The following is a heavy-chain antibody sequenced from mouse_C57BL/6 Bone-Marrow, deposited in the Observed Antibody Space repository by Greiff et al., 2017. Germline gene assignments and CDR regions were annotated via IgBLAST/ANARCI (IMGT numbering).Heavy chain of an antibody. CDR3: ATFITTVVANWYFDV. Sequence: QVQLKESGPGLVAPSQSLSITCTVSGFSLTSYAISWVRQPPGKGLEWLGVIWTGGGTNYNSALKSRLSISKDNSKSQVFLKMNSLQTDDTARYYWATFITTVVANWYFDVWGTGTTVTVSS. J-gene: IGHJ1*03. D-gene: IGHD1-1*01. CDR2: IWTGGGT. V-gene: IGHV2-9-1*01. CDR1: GFSLTSYA.